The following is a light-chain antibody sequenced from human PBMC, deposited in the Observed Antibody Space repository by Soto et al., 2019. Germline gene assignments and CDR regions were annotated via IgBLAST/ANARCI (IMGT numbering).Light chain of an antibody. Sequence: EIVLTQSPATLSVSPGERATLSCRASQSVGSNLAWYQQRPGQAPRLLIYGASTRATGIPARFSGSGSGTELALTISSLESEDFAVYYCPQYNAWPRTFGQGTRVEV. CDR2: GAS. CDR1: QSVGSN. CDR3: PQYNAWPRT. J-gene: IGKJ1*01. V-gene: IGKV3-15*01.